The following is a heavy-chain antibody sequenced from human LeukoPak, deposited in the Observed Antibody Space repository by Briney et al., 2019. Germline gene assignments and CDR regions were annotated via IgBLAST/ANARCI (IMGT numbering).Heavy chain of an antibody. CDR1: GFTFSSYA. CDR3: ARDSLYRGSGNWYRSTKLEAPDDY. D-gene: IGHD6-13*01. CDR2: ISYDGSNK. V-gene: IGHV3-30*01. Sequence: SGGSLRLSCAASGFTFSSYAMHWVRQAPGKGLEWVAVISYDGSNKYYADSVKGRFTISRDNSKNTLYLQMNSLRAEDTAVYYCARDSLYRGSGNWYRSTKLEAPDDYWGQGTLVTVSS. J-gene: IGHJ4*02.